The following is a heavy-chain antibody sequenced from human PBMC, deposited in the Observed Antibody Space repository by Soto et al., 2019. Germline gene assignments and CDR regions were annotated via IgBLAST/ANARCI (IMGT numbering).Heavy chain of an antibody. D-gene: IGHD6-13*01. Sequence: QFQLVQSGAEVKKPGASVKVSCKASGYNFTRFGISWVRQAPGHGLEWMGWMGAHSGHTRQAQKFQGRLTMTTDASMNTANIDLRSLTSDDTALYYCGRERQQLAQEDYYQFNGMDVWGQGTTVIVSS. CDR3: GRERQQLAQEDYYQFNGMDV. CDR1: GYNFTRFG. V-gene: IGHV1-18*01. CDR2: MGAHSGHT. J-gene: IGHJ6*02.